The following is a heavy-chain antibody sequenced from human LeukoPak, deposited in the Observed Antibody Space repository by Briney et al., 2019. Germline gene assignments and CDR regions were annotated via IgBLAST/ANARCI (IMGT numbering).Heavy chain of an antibody. V-gene: IGHV3-23*01. CDR3: AKDRSPMNY. D-gene: IGHD3-22*01. J-gene: IGHJ4*02. Sequence: GGSLRLSCAASGFTFSSYAMSWVRQAPGKGLEWVSAISGSVGSTYYADSVKGRYTISRDNSKNTLYLQMNTLRAEDTAVYYCAKDRSPMNYWGQGTLVTVSS. CDR2: ISGSVGST. CDR1: GFTFSSYA.